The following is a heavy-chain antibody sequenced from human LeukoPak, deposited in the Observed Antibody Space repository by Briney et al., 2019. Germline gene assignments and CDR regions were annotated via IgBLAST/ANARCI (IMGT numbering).Heavy chain of an antibody. J-gene: IGHJ3*02. CDR3: AKAESLDSSGYYAAFDI. CDR1: GFTFSSYE. D-gene: IGHD3-22*01. CDR2: ISSSGSTI. Sequence: GGSLRLSCAASGFTFSSYEMNWVRQAPGKGLEWVSYISSSGSTIYYADSVKGRFTISRDNAKNSLYLQMNSLRAEDTALYYCAKAESLDSSGYYAAFDIWGQGTMVTVSS. V-gene: IGHV3-48*03.